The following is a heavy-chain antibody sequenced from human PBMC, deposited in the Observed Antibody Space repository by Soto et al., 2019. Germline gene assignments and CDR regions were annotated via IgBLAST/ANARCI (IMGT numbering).Heavy chain of an antibody. CDR2: MNAYNGNS. CDR3: ARAQPTTESAY. J-gene: IGHJ4*02. D-gene: IGHD4-4*01. Sequence: ASVKVSCKASGYIFTNYGISWVRQAPGQGLEWMGWMNAYNGNSNYAQKVQGRVTMTTDKSTNTAYMELRSLRSDDTAVYFCARAQPTTESAYWGQGTLVTVSS. V-gene: IGHV1-18*04. CDR1: GYIFTNYG.